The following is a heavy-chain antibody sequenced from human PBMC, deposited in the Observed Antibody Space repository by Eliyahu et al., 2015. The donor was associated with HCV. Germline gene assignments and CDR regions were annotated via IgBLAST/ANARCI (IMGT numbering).Heavy chain of an antibody. CDR2: IYSGGST. V-gene: IGHV3-53*01. CDR1: GFSVSNDY. J-gene: IGHJ4*02. Sequence: EVQLVESGGGLIQPGGSLRLSCPPSGFSVSNDYMCWVRQAPGKGLEWVSLIYSGGSTYYADSVKGRFTISRDNSKNTVYLQMNSLRAEDTAVYYCARHDYLEYWGQGILVTVSS. CDR3: ARHDYLEY.